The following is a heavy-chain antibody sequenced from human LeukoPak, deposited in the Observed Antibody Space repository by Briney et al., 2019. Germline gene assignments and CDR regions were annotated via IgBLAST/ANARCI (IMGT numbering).Heavy chain of an antibody. D-gene: IGHD2-15*01. J-gene: IGHJ4*02. V-gene: IGHV3-23*01. CDR3: AKAGAVVVVAAKYFDY. CDR1: GSTFSSYG. CDR2: ISGSGGST. Sequence: PGGSLRLSCAASGSTFSSYGMSWVRQAPGKGLEWVSAISGSGGSTYYADSVKGRFTISRDNSKNTLYLQMNSLRAEDTAVYYCAKAGAVVVVAAKYFDYWGQGTLVTVSS.